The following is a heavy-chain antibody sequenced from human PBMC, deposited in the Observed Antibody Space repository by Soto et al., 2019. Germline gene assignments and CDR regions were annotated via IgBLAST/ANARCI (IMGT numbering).Heavy chain of an antibody. CDR1: GFSLSTSGVG. D-gene: IGHD2-15*01. CDR3: AHKGGRGAGMDV. J-gene: IGHJ6*02. Sequence: QITLKESGPTLVKPTQTLTLTCTLSGFSLSTSGVGVGCIRQPPGKALEWLALIYWDEDKRYSPSLKSRLTITKDTSTNEVVLTMTNMDPVDTGTYYCAHKGGRGAGMDVWGQGATVTVSS. CDR2: IYWDEDK. V-gene: IGHV2-5*02.